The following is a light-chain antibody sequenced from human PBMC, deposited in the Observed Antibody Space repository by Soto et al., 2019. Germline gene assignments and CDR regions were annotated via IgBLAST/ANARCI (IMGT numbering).Light chain of an antibody. CDR3: MQPLQSWT. Sequence: DIVITQSPLSLPFTPGEPASISCMSSQILLHSNGYNYLDWYLQKPGQSPQLLIYLGSNRASGVPDRFSGSGSGTDFTLKISRVEAEDVGVYYCMQPLQSWTFGQGTKVDIK. CDR1: QILLHSNGYNY. J-gene: IGKJ1*01. CDR2: LGS. V-gene: IGKV2-28*01.